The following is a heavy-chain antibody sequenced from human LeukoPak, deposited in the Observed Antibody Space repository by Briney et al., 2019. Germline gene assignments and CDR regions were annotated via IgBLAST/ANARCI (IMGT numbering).Heavy chain of an antibody. CDR1: GVYISTSDSF. V-gene: IGHV4-39*01. Sequence: SETLSLICEVSGVYISTSDSFWGWIRQPPGKGLEWIGSFYNSGSTYYSPSLTSRVTMSADTSKNRFSLRLSSVTAADTAVYFCARHSEDLLQAFDSWGQGTLVTVSS. D-gene: IGHD4-11*01. CDR3: ARHSEDLLQAFDS. J-gene: IGHJ4*02. CDR2: FYNSGST.